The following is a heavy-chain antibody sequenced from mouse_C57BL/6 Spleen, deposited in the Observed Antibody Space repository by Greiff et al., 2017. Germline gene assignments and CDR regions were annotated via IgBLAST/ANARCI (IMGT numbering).Heavy chain of an antibody. CDR1: GYAFSSSW. J-gene: IGHJ1*03. D-gene: IGHD1-1*01. Sequence: VKLQESGPELVKPGVSVKISCKASGYAFSSSWMNWVKQRPGKGLEWIGRIYPGDGDTNYNGKFKGKATLTADKSSSTAYMQLSSLTSEDSAVYFCARVLRSLGYFDVWGTGTTVTVSS. CDR2: IYPGDGDT. CDR3: ARVLRSLGYFDV. V-gene: IGHV1-82*01.